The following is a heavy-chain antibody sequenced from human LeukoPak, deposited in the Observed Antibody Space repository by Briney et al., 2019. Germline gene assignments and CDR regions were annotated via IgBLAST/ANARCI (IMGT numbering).Heavy chain of an antibody. CDR2: IYSGGTT. V-gene: IGHV3-53*01. J-gene: IGHJ4*02. CDR1: GFTVSSNY. Sequence: GGSLRLSCAASGFTVSSNYMSWVRQAPGEGLEWVSVIYSGGTTYYADSVKGRFTISRDNSKNTLYLQMNSLRAEDTAVYYCARGSIRAFDYWGQGTLVTVSS. CDR3: ARGSIRAFDY.